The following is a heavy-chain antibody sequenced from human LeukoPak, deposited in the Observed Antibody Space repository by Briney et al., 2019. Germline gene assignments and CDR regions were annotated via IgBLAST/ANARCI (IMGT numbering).Heavy chain of an antibody. J-gene: IGHJ5*02. V-gene: IGHV1-8*03. D-gene: IGHD5-24*01. Sequence: ASVKVSCKASGYTFTSYDINWVRQATGQGLEWMGWMNPNSGNTGYAQKFQGRVTITRNTSISTAYMELSSLRSEDAAVYYYAGGKRWPQKDNWVHPLGQGTLVTVSS. CDR2: MNPNSGNT. CDR3: AGGKRWPQKDNWVHP. CDR1: GYTFTSYD.